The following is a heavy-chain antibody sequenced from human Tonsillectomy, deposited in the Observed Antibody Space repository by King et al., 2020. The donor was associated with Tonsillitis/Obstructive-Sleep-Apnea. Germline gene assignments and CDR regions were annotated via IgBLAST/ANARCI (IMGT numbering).Heavy chain of an antibody. V-gene: IGHV1-2*06. D-gene: IGHD2-15*01. Sequence: QLVQSGAEVKKPGASVKVSCKASGYTFTGYYMHWVRQAPGQGLEWMGRINPNSGCTNYAQKFQGRVTMTRDTSISTAYMELSRLRSDDTAGYYCAREPVVAAAQDRFDCWGQGTLVTVSS. CDR3: AREPVVAAAQDRFDC. J-gene: IGHJ4*02. CDR2: INPNSGCT. CDR1: GYTFTGYY.